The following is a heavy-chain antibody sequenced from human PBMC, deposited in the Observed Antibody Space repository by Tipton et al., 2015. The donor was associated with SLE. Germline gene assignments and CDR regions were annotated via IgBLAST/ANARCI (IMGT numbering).Heavy chain of an antibody. CDR1: GDSITSDIYY. Sequence: TLSLTCFVSGDSITSDIYYWGWIRQPPGKGLEWIGSVYDSGTTHYNPSLKSRVTMSVDTSKTQFSLKLGSLTAADTAVYYCARDPPPNWDWVFDYWGPGILVTVSS. V-gene: IGHV4-39*07. D-gene: IGHD3/OR15-3a*01. J-gene: IGHJ4*02. CDR2: VYDSGTT. CDR3: ARDPPPNWDWVFDY.